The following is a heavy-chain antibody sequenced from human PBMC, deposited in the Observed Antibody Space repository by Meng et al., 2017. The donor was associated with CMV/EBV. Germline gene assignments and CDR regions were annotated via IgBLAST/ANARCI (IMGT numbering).Heavy chain of an antibody. V-gene: IGHV4-34*01. D-gene: IGHD3-10*01. CDR1: GGSFSGYY. CDR2: INHSGRT. CDR3: ARVWTGN. Sequence: TLSLTRAVYGGSFSGYYWSWIRQPPGKGLEWIGEINHSGRTNYNPSLKSRVTISVDTSKNQFSLKLSSVTAADTAVYYCARVWTGNWGQGTLVTVSS. J-gene: IGHJ4*02.